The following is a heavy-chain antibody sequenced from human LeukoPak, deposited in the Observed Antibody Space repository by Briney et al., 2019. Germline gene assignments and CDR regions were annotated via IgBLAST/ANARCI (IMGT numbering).Heavy chain of an antibody. D-gene: IGHD2-2*01. CDR2: IYSGGST. V-gene: IGHV3-66*01. CDR3: ARDHPRYCSSTSCYRKFDY. CDR1: GFTVSSNY. Sequence: GGSLRLSCAASGFTVSSNYMSWVRQAPGKGLEWVSVIYSGGSTYYADSVKGRFTISRDNSKNTLYLQMNSLRAEGTAVYYCARDHPRYCSSTSCYRKFDYWGQGTLVTVSS. J-gene: IGHJ4*02.